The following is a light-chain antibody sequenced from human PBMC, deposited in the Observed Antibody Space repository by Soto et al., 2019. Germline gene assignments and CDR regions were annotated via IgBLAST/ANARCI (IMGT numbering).Light chain of an antibody. CDR3: SSYAGSNIVL. J-gene: IGLJ2*01. Sequence: QSALTQPPSASGSPGQSVTISCTGTSSDVGGYNYVSWYQQYPGKAPKLMIYEVTKRPSGVPDRFSGSKSGNTASLTVSGLQAEDEADYYCSSYAGSNIVLFGGGTQLTVL. CDR2: EVT. CDR1: SSDVGGYNY. V-gene: IGLV2-8*01.